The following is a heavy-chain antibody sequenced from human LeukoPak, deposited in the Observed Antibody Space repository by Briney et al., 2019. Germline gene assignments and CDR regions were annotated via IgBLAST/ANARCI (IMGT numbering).Heavy chain of an antibody. Sequence: ASVKVSCKASGGTFSSYAISWVRQAPGQGLEWMERIIPILGIANYAQKFQGRVTITADKSTSTAYMELSSLRSEDTAVYYCARERDGYNYFAYYGMDVWGQGTTVTVSS. CDR1: GGTFSSYA. J-gene: IGHJ6*02. V-gene: IGHV1-69*04. CDR3: ARERDGYNYFAYYGMDV. CDR2: IIPILGIA. D-gene: IGHD5-24*01.